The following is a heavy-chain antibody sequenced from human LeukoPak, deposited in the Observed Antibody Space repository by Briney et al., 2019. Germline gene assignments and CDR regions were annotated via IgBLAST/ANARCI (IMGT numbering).Heavy chain of an antibody. CDR2: VSGSGSST. CDR3: AKDRYYGSGSYYAYYYYGMDV. V-gene: IGHV3-23*01. D-gene: IGHD3-10*01. CDR1: GFTFSNYA. Sequence: QPGGSLRLSCAASGFTFSNYAMGWVRQAPGKGLEWVSTVSGSGSSTYYADSVKGRFTISRDNSKNTLYLQMNSLRAEDTAVYYCAKDRYYGSGSYYAYYYYGMDVWGQGTTVTVSS. J-gene: IGHJ6*02.